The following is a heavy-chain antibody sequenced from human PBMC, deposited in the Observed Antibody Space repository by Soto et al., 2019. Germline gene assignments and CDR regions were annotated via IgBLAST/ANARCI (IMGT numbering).Heavy chain of an antibody. J-gene: IGHJ4*02. CDR2: IHYSGST. CDR3: ARGSAAGTKSPFDY. Sequence: LSLTCTVSGGSISGYYWSWIRQSPGKGLEWIGYIHYSGSTNYNPSPKSRVTISVDTSKNQLSLKLSSVTASDTAVYYCARGSAAGTKSPFDYWGQGTLVTVSS. D-gene: IGHD6-13*01. V-gene: IGHV4-59*01. CDR1: GGSISGYY.